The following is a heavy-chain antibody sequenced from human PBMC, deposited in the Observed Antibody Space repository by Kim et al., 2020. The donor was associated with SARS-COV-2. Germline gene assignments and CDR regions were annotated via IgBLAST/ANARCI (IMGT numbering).Heavy chain of an antibody. CDR1: GFTFSNAW. J-gene: IGHJ4*02. CDR3: TTDEDAYYYDSSGYYWYYFYY. CDR2: IKSKTDGGTT. Sequence: GGSLRLSCAASGFTFSNAWMSWVRQAPGKGLEWVGRIKSKTDGGTTDYAAPVKGRFAISRDDSKNTLYLQMNSLKTEDTAVYYCTTDEDAYYYDSSGYYWYYFYYWGQGTLVTVSS. V-gene: IGHV3-15*01. D-gene: IGHD3-22*01.